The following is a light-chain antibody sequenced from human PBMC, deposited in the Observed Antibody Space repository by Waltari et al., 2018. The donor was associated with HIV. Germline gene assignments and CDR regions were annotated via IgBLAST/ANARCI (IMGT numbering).Light chain of an antibody. V-gene: IGLV1-51*01. Sequence: QSVLTQPPSVSAAPGQKVTISCSGIRSNIGNNYVSWYHHLPGTAPTLLIDDNKKRPSGIPGRFSGAKSGTSDSRGITGLRTGGEADYYCGTGESSLSENWGFGGGTKLTVL. CDR3: GTGESSLSENWG. J-gene: IGLJ3*02. CDR2: DNK. CDR1: RSNIGNNY.